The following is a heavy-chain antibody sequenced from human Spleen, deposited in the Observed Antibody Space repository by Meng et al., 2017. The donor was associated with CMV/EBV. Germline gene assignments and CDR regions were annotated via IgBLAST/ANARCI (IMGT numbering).Heavy chain of an antibody. CDR3: AKITIFGVASQPDWFDP. CDR1: GFSFNKYA. CDR2: ISFDGKNK. D-gene: IGHD3-3*01. Sequence: GESLKISCATSGFSFNKYAMHWVRQAPGKGLEWVTVISFDGKNKYYADSVKGRFTISRDNSKNTLYLQLNGLRAEDTAVYYCAKITIFGVASQPDWFDPWGQGILVTVSS. V-gene: IGHV3-30*04. J-gene: IGHJ5*02.